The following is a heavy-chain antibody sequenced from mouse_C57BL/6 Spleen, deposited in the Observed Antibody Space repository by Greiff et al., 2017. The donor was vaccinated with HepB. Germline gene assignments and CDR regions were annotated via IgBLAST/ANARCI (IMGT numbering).Heavy chain of an antibody. CDR2: IYPGSGST. V-gene: IGHV1-55*01. D-gene: IGHD2-3*01. Sequence: QVQLKQPGAELVKPGASVKMSCKASGYTFTSYWITWVKQRPGQGLEWIGDIYPGSGSTNYNEKFKSKATLTVDTSSSTAYMQLSSLTSEDSAVYYCARVYDGYYHYAMDYWGQGTSVTVSS. CDR3: ARVYDGYYHYAMDY. J-gene: IGHJ4*01. CDR1: GYTFTSYW.